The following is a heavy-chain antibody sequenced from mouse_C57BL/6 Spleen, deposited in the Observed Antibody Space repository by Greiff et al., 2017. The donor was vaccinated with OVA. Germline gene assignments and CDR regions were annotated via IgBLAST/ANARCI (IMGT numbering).Heavy chain of an antibody. V-gene: IGHV1-53*01. CDR2: INPSNGGT. D-gene: IGHD1-1*01. CDR1: GSTFTSYW. J-gene: IGHJ1*03. CDR3: ARERLLRTRYFDV. Sequence: QVQLQQPGTELVKPGASVKLSCKASGSTFTSYWMHWVKQRPGQGLEWIGNINPSNGGTNYNEKFKSKATLTVDKSSSTAYMQLSSLTSEDSAVYYCARERLLRTRYFDVWGTGTTVTVSS.